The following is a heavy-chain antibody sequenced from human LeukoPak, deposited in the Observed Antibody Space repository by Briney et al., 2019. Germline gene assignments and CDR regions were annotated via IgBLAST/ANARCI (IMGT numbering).Heavy chain of an antibody. Sequence: GASVKVSCKASGGTFSSYAISWVRQAPGQGLEWMGGIIPIFGTANYAQKFQGRVTITTDESTSTAYMELSSLRSEDTAVYYCARGRIGSGGGQLVGYYFDYWGQGTLVTVSS. CDR2: IIPIFGTA. CDR1: GGTFSSYA. CDR3: ARGRIGSGGGQLVGYYFDY. D-gene: IGHD6-6*01. J-gene: IGHJ4*02. V-gene: IGHV1-69*05.